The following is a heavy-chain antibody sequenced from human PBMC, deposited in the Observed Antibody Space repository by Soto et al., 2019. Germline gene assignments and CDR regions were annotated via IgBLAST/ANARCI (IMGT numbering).Heavy chain of an antibody. CDR3: ARESSSTVTTGGGGSAKDY. V-gene: IGHV3-30-3*01. Sequence: GGSLRLSCAASGLTFSNYAMHWVRQAPGKGLEWVALISYDGTNRCYPDSVKGRFTISRDNSKNTLYLQMNSLKTEDTAVYYCARESSSTVTTGGGGSAKDYWGQGTLVTVSS. D-gene: IGHD4-17*01. CDR2: ISYDGTNR. J-gene: IGHJ4*02. CDR1: GLTFSNYA.